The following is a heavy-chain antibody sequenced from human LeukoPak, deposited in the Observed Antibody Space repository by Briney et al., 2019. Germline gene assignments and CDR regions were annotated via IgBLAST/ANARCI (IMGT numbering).Heavy chain of an antibody. V-gene: IGHV1-18*04. J-gene: IGHJ4*02. CDR1: GYTLTGYY. Sequence: GASVKVSCKASGYTLTGYYMHWVRQAPGQGLEWMGGISAYNGNTKYAQNLLGRVTMTTDTSTSTAYMDLRSLRSDDTAVYYCARVTETNTNLIDYWGQGTLVTVSS. CDR3: ARVTETNTNLIDY. CDR2: ISAYNGNT. D-gene: IGHD1-14*01.